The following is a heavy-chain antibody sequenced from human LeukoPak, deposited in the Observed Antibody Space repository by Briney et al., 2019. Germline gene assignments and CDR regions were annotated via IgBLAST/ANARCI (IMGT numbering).Heavy chain of an antibody. J-gene: IGHJ6*03. V-gene: IGHV4-34*01. CDR3: ARRPGYYYYYMDV. Sequence: GPLRLSCAASGFTFSSYSMNWVRQPPGKGLEWIGEINHSGSTNYNPSLKSRVTISVDTSKNQFSLKLSSVTAADTAVYYCARRPGYYYYYMDVWGKGTTVTISS. CDR2: INHSGST. CDR1: GFTFSSYS. D-gene: IGHD1-14*01.